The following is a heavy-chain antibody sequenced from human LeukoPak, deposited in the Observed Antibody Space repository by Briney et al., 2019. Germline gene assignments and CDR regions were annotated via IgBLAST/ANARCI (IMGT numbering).Heavy chain of an antibody. Sequence: GGSLRLSCAASGFTFSSYSMNWVRQAPGKGLEWVSYISSSSSTIYYADSVKGRFTISRDNAKNSLYLQMNSLRAEDTAVYYCARDRDAGYNSGWNPFDYWGQGMLVTVSS. CDR3: ARDRDAGYNSGWNPFDY. D-gene: IGHD6-19*01. CDR2: ISSSSSTI. CDR1: GFTFSSYS. J-gene: IGHJ4*02. V-gene: IGHV3-48*01.